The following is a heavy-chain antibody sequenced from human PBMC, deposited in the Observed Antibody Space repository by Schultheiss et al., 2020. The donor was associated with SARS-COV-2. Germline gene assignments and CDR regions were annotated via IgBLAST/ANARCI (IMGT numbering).Heavy chain of an antibody. D-gene: IGHD1-7*01. V-gene: IGHV3-23*01. J-gene: IGHJ4*02. Sequence: GGSLRLSCAASGFTFSSYAMSWVRQAPGKGLEWVSAISGSGGSTYYADSVKGRFTISRDNSKNTLYLQMNSLRAEDTAVYYCAKDGSVWKYGYYFDYWGQGTLVTVSS. CDR2: ISGSGGST. CDR1: GFTFSSYA. CDR3: AKDGSVWKYGYYFDY.